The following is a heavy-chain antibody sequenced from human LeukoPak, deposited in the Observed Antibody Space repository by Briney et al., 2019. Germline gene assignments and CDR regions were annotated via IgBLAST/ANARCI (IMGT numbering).Heavy chain of an antibody. Sequence: ASVKVSCKVSGYTFTDYYMHWVQQAPGKGLEWMGLVDPEDGETIYAEKFQGRVTITADTSTDTAYMELSSLRSEDTAVYYCARDLPPNYDSSGYYDYWGQGTLVTVSS. CDR2: VDPEDGET. CDR3: ARDLPPNYDSSGYYDY. CDR1: GYTFTDYY. D-gene: IGHD3-22*01. V-gene: IGHV1-69-2*01. J-gene: IGHJ4*02.